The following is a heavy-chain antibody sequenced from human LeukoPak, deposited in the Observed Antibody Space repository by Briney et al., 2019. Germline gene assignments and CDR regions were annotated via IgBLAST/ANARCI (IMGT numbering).Heavy chain of an antibody. CDR1: GFTFSHYW. CDR3: ARSNWGPEA. J-gene: IGHJ5*02. Sequence: GGSLRLSCLASGFTFSHYWMTWVRRAPGRGLEWVANMNQLGNEIYYADSVKGRFTISRDNSKNSLYLQMRSLSVEETAVYFCARSNWGPEAWGQGTLVTVSS. V-gene: IGHV3-7*04. D-gene: IGHD7-27*01. CDR2: MNQLGNEI.